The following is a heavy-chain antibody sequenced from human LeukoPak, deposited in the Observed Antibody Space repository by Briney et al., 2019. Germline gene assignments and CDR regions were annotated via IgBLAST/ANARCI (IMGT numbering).Heavy chain of an antibody. Sequence: SETLSLTCTVSGGSISSYYWSWIRQPPGKGLEWIGYIYYSGSTNYNPSLKSRVTISVDTSKNQFSLKLSSVTAADTAVYYCARHSLHSGSYCLGYWGQGTLVTVSS. V-gene: IGHV4-59*08. D-gene: IGHD1-26*01. CDR3: ARHSLHSGSYCLGY. J-gene: IGHJ4*02. CDR2: IYYSGST. CDR1: GGSISSYY.